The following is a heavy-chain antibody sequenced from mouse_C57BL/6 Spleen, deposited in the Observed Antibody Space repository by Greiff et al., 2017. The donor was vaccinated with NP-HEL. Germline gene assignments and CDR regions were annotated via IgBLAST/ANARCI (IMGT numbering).Heavy chain of an antibody. J-gene: IGHJ3*01. Sequence: VQLQQPGAELVMPGASVKLSCKASGYTFTSYWMHWVKQRPGQGLEWIGEIDPSDSYTNYNQKFKGKSTLTVDKSSSTAYMQLSSLTSEDSAVYYCARGVNWFAYWGQGTLVTVSA. CDR3: ARGVNWFAY. CDR1: GYTFTSYW. CDR2: IDPSDSYT. D-gene: IGHD2-1*01. V-gene: IGHV1-69*01.